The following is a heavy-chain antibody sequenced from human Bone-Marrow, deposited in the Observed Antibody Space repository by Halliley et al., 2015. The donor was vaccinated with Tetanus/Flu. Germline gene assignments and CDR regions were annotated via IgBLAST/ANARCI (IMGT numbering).Heavy chain of an antibody. CDR3: ARVPGGSGSPQSVFDV. J-gene: IGHJ4*02. Sequence: GLVKPSETLSLTCTVSGGALTNYYWSWIRQSPGKGLEWIGYIYYSGLTDYNPSLGSRVTISVDTSKNQFSLNLRSLTAADTAVYYCARVPGGSGSPQSVFDVWGQGALVTVSS. V-gene: IGHV4-59*08. D-gene: IGHD3-10*01. CDR2: IYYSGLT. CDR1: GGALTNYY.